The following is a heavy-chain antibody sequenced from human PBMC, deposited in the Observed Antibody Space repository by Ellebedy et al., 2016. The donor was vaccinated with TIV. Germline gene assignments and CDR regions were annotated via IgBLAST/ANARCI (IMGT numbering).Heavy chain of an antibody. CDR3: ARQFAY. CDR1: GFTFSDYT. V-gene: IGHV3-48*02. CDR2: ISSSGTGT. D-gene: IGHD2-21*01. J-gene: IGHJ4*02. Sequence: GGSLSLSXAASGFTFSDYTMNWVRQAPGKGLEWVSYISSSGTGTYYADSVKGRFSISRDNAKNSLYLQMNSLRDEDTAVYYCARQFAYWGQGTLVTVSS.